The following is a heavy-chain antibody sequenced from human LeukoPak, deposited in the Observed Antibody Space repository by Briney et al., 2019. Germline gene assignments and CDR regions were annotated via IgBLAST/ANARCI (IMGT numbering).Heavy chain of an antibody. CDR2: ISSSSSYI. CDR1: GFTFSSYS. CDR3: ARTDYDYVWGSPYYGMDV. V-gene: IGHV3-21*01. Sequence: PGGSLRLSCAASGFTFSSYSMNWVRQAPGKGLEWVSSISSSSSYIYYADSVKGRFTISRDNAKNSLYLQMNSLRAEDTAVYYCARTDYDYVWGSPYYGMDVWGQGTTVTVSS. J-gene: IGHJ6*02. D-gene: IGHD3-16*01.